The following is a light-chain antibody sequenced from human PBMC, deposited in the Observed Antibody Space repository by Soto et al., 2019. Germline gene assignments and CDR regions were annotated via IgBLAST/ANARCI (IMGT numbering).Light chain of an antibody. CDR1: QDISNY. CDR3: QHYDNLPLT. Sequence: DIQMTQSPSSLSASVGDRVTITCQASQDISNYLNWYQQKPGKAPKLLIYDASNLETGFPSRFSGSGSGTDFTFTISSLQPEDIATYYCQHYDNLPLTFGGGTKVEIK. CDR2: DAS. J-gene: IGKJ4*01. V-gene: IGKV1-33*01.